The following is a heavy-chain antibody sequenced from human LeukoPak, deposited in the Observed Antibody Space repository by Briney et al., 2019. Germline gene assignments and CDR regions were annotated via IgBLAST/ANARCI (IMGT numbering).Heavy chain of an antibody. D-gene: IGHD3-16*01. Sequence: GGSLRLSSAASGVTFSSFEMNWVRQAPGTGRGWVSYISSSGSTIYYADSVKGRFTISRDNANNSLSLHMNGLRVEDTAIYYCVRDETFSAWGQGTLVTVSS. CDR3: VRDETFSA. CDR2: ISSSGSTI. J-gene: IGHJ5*02. V-gene: IGHV3-48*03. CDR1: GVTFSSFE.